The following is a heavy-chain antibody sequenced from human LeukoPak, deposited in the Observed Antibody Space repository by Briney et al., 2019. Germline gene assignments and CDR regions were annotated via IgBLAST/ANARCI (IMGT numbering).Heavy chain of an antibody. Sequence: GGSLRLSCAASGFTFSSYSMNWVRQAPGKRLEWVSYISSSGSTIYYADSVRGRFTISRDNSKNTLYLQMNSLRAEDAAIYYCARAPVTSCRGAYCYPFDYWGQGTRVTVSS. V-gene: IGHV3-48*01. CDR3: ARAPVTSCRGAYCYPFDY. D-gene: IGHD2-21*01. CDR1: GFTFSSYS. J-gene: IGHJ4*02. CDR2: ISSSGSTI.